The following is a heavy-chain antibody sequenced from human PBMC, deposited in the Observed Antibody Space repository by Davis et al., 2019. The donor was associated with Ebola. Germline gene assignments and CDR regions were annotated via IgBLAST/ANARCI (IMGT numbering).Heavy chain of an antibody. CDR2: INHSGST. D-gene: IGHD3-3*01. V-gene: IGHV4-34*01. CDR1: GGSISGYY. CDR3: ARGAAISRFDP. Sequence: SETLSLTCTVSGGSISGYYWSWIRQPPGKGLEWIGEINHSGSTNYNPSLKSRVTISVDTSKNQFSLKLSSVTAADTAVYYCARGAAISRFDPWGQGTLVTVSS. J-gene: IGHJ5*02.